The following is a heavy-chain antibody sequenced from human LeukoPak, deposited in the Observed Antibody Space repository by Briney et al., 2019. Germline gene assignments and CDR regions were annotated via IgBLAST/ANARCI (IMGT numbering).Heavy chain of an antibody. CDR2: INKDGSDK. CDR3: ARGSLDY. V-gene: IGHV3-7*01. CDR1: GFTFSSYW. Sequence: GGSLRISCATSGFTFSSYWMAWVRQAPGKGLEWVASINKDGSDKYYVDSVNGRFTISRDNAKNSVSLQMGCLRAEDTAVYYCARGSLDYWGQGALVTVSS. J-gene: IGHJ4*02.